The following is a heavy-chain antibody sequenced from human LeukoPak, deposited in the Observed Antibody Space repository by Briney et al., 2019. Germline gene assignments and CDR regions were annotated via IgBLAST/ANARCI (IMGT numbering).Heavy chain of an antibody. Sequence: PGGSLRLSCAASGFIFSTHWMNWVRQAPGKGLEWVAIIKGDGSETLYVDSVKGRFTISRDNAKNSLYLQMNSLRAEDTAVYYCARGFIRDFWSGYYIGLFFDYWGQGTLVTVSS. CDR3: ARGFIRDFWSGYYIGLFFDY. CDR1: GFIFSTHW. D-gene: IGHD3-3*01. V-gene: IGHV3-7*01. J-gene: IGHJ4*02. CDR2: IKGDGSET.